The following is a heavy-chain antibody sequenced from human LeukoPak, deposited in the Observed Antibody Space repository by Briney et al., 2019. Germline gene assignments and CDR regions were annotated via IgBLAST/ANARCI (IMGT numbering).Heavy chain of an antibody. CDR2: IYHSGST. J-gene: IGHJ5*02. CDR1: GGSISSGGYY. Sequence: SETLSLTCTVSGGSISSGGYYWSWIPQPPGKGLEWIGYIYHSGSTYYNPSLKSRVTISVDRSKNQFSLKLSSVTAADTAVYYCARGLAPLRFFDHWGQGTLVTVSS. D-gene: IGHD3-3*01. CDR3: ARGLAPLRFFDH. V-gene: IGHV4-30-2*01.